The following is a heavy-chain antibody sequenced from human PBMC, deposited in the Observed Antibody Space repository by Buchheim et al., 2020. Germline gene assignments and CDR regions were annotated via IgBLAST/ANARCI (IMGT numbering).Heavy chain of an antibody. D-gene: IGHD6-6*01. Sequence: QVQLVESGGGVVQPGRSMRLSCAASGFTFSSYARHWVRQAPGKGLEWVAVISYDGSNKYYADSVKGRFTISRDNSKNTLYLQMNSLRAEDTAVYYCARSRYSSSSGLDYWGQGTL. CDR2: ISYDGSNK. V-gene: IGHV3-30-3*01. CDR1: GFTFSSYA. CDR3: ARSRYSSSSGLDY. J-gene: IGHJ4*02.